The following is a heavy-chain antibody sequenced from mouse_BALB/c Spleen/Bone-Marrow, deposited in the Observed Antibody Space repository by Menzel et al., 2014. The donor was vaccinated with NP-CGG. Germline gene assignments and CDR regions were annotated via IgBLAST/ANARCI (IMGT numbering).Heavy chain of an antibody. CDR2: ISNLAYSI. CDR3: ATIYYGNSYAMDY. Sequence: EVQGVESGGGLVQPGGSRKLSCAASGFTFSDYGMAWVRQAPGKGLEWVAFISNLAYSIYYADTVTGRFTISGENAKNTLYLEMSSLRSEDIAMYYCATIYYGNSYAMDYWGQGTSVTVSS. V-gene: IGHV5-15*02. J-gene: IGHJ4*01. D-gene: IGHD2-1*01. CDR1: GFTFSDYG.